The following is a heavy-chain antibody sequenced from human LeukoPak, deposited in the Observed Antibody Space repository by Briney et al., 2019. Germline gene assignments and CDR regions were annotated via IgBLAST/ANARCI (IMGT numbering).Heavy chain of an antibody. V-gene: IGHV3-15*01. CDR1: VFTFSIFN. CDR3: TTRISMALVDIHLIVY. Sequence: PGGSLGLSCAASVFTFSIFNINWVRQAPGKGLEWVGRIKSKTDGGTTDYAAPVKGRFTISRDDSKNTLYLQMNSLKTEDTAVYYCTTRISMALVDIHLIVYWGQGTLVTVSS. J-gene: IGHJ4*02. CDR2: IKSKTDGGTT. D-gene: IGHD3-10*01.